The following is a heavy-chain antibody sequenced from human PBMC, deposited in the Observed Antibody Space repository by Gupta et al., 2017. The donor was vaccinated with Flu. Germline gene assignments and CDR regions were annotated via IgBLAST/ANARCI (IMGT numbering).Heavy chain of an antibody. V-gene: IGHV1-69*06. Sequence: APGQGLEWMGGIIPIFGTANYAQKFQGRVTITADKSTSTAYMELSSLRSEDTAVYYCARAKERATTSESFDYWGQGTLVTGSS. CDR3: ARAKERATTSESFDY. CDR2: IIPIFGTA. J-gene: IGHJ4*02. D-gene: IGHD1-26*01.